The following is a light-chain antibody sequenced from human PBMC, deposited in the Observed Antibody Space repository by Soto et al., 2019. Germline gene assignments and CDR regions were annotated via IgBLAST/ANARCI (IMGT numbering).Light chain of an antibody. CDR3: QEYKTYSQT. CDR1: QSISSY. CDR2: KAS. Sequence: DIQMTQSPSTLSASVGDRVTITCRASQSISSYLAWYQQKPGKDPKVLIYKASNLESGVPSRFSGSGSGTAFSLTISSLQPDDFATYYCQEYKTYSQTFGQGTKVEIK. J-gene: IGKJ1*01. V-gene: IGKV1-5*03.